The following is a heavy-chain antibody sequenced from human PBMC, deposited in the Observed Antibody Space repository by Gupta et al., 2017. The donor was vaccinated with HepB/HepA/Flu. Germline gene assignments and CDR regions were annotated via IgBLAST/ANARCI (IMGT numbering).Heavy chain of an antibody. Sequence: QITLKESGPTLVRPTQILTLTCTFSGFPPTTSVVAVGWTRQPPGKALEWLALIYWSDDKRYSPSLKNRLTITKDTSKNQVVLTMTNMDPVDTATYYCAHSTAMFSYGFDPWGQGTLVTVSA. CDR3: AHSTAMFSYGFDP. CDR1: GFPPTTSVVA. CDR2: IYWSDDK. J-gene: IGHJ5*02. V-gene: IGHV2-5*01. D-gene: IGHD5-18*01.